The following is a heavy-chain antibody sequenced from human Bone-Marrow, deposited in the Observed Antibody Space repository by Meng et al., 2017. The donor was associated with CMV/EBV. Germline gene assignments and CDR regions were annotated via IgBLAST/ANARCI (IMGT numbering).Heavy chain of an antibody. CDR2: ISSSGSTI. D-gene: IGHD2-15*01. CDR1: GFTFSSYE. Sequence: GESLKISCAASGFTFSSYEMNWVRQAPGKGLEWVSYISSSGSTIYYAGSVKGRFTISRDNAKNSLYLQMNSLRAEDTAVYYCASGSCSGGCCYRRGFDWGQGTLVTVSS. J-gene: IGHJ4*02. V-gene: IGHV3-48*03. CDR3: ASGSCSGGCCYRRGFD.